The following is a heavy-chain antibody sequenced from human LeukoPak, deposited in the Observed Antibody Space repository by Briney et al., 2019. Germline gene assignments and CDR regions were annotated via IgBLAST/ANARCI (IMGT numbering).Heavy chain of an antibody. J-gene: IGHJ6*03. CDR2: IKQDGSEK. Sequence: GGSLRLSCAASGFNFTNAWMTWVRHTPGKGLEWVANIKQDGSEKYYVDSVKGRFTISRDNAKNSLYLQMNSLRAEDTAVYYCARGRWGSYYYYYYYMDVWGKGTTVTISS. V-gene: IGHV3-7*01. CDR3: ARGRWGSYYYYYYYMDV. D-gene: IGHD3-16*01. CDR1: GFNFTNAW.